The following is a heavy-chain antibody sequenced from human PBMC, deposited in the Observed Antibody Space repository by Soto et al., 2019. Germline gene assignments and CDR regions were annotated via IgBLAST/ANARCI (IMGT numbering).Heavy chain of an antibody. Sequence: QLQLQESGPGLVKPSETLSLTCTVSGGSISSSSYYWGWIRQPPGKGLEWIGSIYYGGSTYCNPSLKSLVSISVATSKIQFSLKLSSVTAADTAVYYCARRLYYDSSGYDTDAFDIWGQGTMVTVSS. J-gene: IGHJ3*02. CDR3: ARRLYYDSSGYDTDAFDI. D-gene: IGHD3-22*01. CDR2: IYYGGST. CDR1: GGSISSSSYY. V-gene: IGHV4-39*01.